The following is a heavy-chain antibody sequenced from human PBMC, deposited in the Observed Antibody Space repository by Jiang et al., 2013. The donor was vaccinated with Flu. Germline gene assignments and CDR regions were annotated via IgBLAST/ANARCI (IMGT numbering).Heavy chain of an antibody. CDR1: GFIFGSYT. Sequence: QLVESGGGLVKPGGSLRLSCAASGFIFGSYTMIWVRLAPGKGLEWVSSISAGSYIYYADSVKGRFTVSRDNTKNSLSLQMSRLRAEDTAVYYCAKVGLGGPGTYYEDLYYNGMDVWGQGTTVTVSS. V-gene: IGHV3-21*01. CDR2: ISAGSYI. D-gene: IGHD3-10*01. J-gene: IGHJ6*02. CDR3: AKVGLGGPGTYYEDLYYNGMDV.